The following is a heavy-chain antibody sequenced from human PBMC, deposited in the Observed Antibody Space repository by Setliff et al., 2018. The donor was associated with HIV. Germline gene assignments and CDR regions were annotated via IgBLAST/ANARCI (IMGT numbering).Heavy chain of an antibody. CDR1: GGSISSGSYY. J-gene: IGHJ3*02. CDR3: ARAYYDYVWGRTKDAFDI. D-gene: IGHD3-16*01. CDR2: IYTSGST. Sequence: PSETLSLTCTVSGGSISSGSYYWSWIRQPAGKGLEWIGRIYTSGSTNYNPSLKSRVTISVDTSKNQFSLKLSSVTAADTAVYYCARAYYDYVWGRTKDAFDIWGQGTMVTVSS. V-gene: IGHV4-61*02.